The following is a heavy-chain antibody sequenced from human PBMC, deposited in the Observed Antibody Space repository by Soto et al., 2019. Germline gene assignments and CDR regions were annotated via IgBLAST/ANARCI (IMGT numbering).Heavy chain of an antibody. CDR1: EGSLSGSNL. CDR2: IYHSGST. V-gene: IGHV4-4*02. Sequence: SETLSLTCAFSEGSLSGSNLWSWVRQPPGKGLEWIGEIYHSGSTNYNPSLKSRVTISVDKSKNQFSLKLSSVTAADTAVYYCARDAREGYFDYWGQGTLVTVSS. D-gene: IGHD1-26*01. J-gene: IGHJ4*02. CDR3: ARDAREGYFDY.